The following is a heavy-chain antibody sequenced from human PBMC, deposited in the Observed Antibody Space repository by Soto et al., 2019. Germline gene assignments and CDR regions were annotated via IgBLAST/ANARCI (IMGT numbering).Heavy chain of an antibody. CDR3: ARGRYGDY. J-gene: IGHJ4*02. CDR2: ISAHNGNT. CDR1: GYAFTTYG. D-gene: IGHD1-1*01. Sequence: QVHLVQSGAEVKKPGASMKVSCQGSGYAFTTYGITWVRQAPGQGLEWMGWISAHNGNTIYAQKLQGRVTVTRDTSTSTAYMELRSLRYDDTAVYYCARGRYGDYWGQGALVTVSS. V-gene: IGHV1-18*01.